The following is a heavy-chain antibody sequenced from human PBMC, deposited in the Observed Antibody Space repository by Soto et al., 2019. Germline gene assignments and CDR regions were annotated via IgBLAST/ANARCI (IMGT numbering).Heavy chain of an antibody. CDR1: GGTFSSYT. CDR3: ATRIAVAGTSDY. J-gene: IGHJ4*02. CDR2: IIPILGIA. D-gene: IGHD6-19*01. V-gene: IGHV1-69*02. Sequence: QVQLVQSGAEVKKPGSSVKVSCKASGGTFSSYTISWVRQARGQGLEWMGRIIPILGIANYAQKFQGRVTITADKSTSTAYMELSSLRSEDTAVYYCATRIAVAGTSDYWGQGTLVTVSS.